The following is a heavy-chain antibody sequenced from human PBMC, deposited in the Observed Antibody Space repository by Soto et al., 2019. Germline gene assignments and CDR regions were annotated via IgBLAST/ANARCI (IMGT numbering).Heavy chain of an antibody. CDR2: ISGSGIST. CDR3: PKARSGNYQYYLDY. J-gene: IGHJ4*02. D-gene: IGHD3-22*01. Sequence: GGSLRLSCGASGFIFSSYAMNWVRQAPGKGLEWVAGISGSGISTYYADSVKGRFTISRDNSKNTLYLQLNSLRTEDTAVYYCPKARSGNYQYYLDYWGQGTLVTVSS. V-gene: IGHV3-23*01. CDR1: GFIFSSYA.